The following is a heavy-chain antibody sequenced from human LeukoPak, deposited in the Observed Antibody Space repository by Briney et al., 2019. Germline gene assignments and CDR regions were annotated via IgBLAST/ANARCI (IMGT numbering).Heavy chain of an antibody. D-gene: IGHD2-21*01. CDR3: VRDGDDYYWALDF. Sequence: PSQTLSLTCAISGDSVSNNIATWNWVRQSPSRGLEWLGRTYYRSRWGNDYAISVKGRITINPDTSRNQFSLQLNSVTPEDTAVYYCVRDGDDYYWALDFWGQGTPVTVSS. V-gene: IGHV6-1*01. J-gene: IGHJ4*02. CDR2: TYYRSRWGN. CDR1: GDSVSNNIAT.